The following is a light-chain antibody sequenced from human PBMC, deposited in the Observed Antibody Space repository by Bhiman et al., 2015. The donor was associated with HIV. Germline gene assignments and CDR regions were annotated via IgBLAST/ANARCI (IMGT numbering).Light chain of an antibody. Sequence: QSVLTQPPSVSGAPGQRVTISCTGSSSNIGAGYDVHWYQHLPGTAPKFLIYGNSNRPSGVPDRFSGSKSGTSATLGITGLQTGDEADYYCGTWHSSLSAGGVFGTGTKVTVL. CDR3: GTWHSSLSAGGV. V-gene: IGLV1-50*01. J-gene: IGLJ1*01. CDR1: SSNIGAGYD. CDR2: GNS.